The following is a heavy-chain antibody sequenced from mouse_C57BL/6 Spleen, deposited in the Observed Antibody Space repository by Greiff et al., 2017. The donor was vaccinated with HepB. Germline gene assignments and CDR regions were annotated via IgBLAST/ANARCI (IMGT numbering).Heavy chain of an antibody. CDR3: ARVEGSGPLGFAY. CDR2: IDPSDSYT. V-gene: IGHV1-50*01. D-gene: IGHD3-2*02. CDR1: GYTFTSYW. Sequence: VQLQQSGAELVKPGASVKLSCKASGYTFTSYWMQWVKQRPGQGLEWIGEIDPSDSYTNYNQKFKGKATLTVDTSSSTAYMQLSSLTSEDSAVYYCARVEGSGPLGFAYWGQGTLVTVSA. J-gene: IGHJ3*01.